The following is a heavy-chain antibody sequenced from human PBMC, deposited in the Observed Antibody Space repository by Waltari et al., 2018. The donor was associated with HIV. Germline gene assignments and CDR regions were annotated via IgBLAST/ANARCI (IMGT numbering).Heavy chain of an antibody. CDR1: GCTFTSYD. J-gene: IGHJ4*02. D-gene: IGHD2-15*01. V-gene: IGHV1-8*01. CDR2: MNPNSGNT. Sequence: QVQLVQSGAEVKKPGAAVKVSCKASGCTFTSYDINWVSTATGQGPEWMGWMNPNSGNTGYAQKFQGRVTMTRNTSISTAYMELSSLRSEDTAVYYCARGRYERHYCSGGSCYSDYWGQGTLVTVSS. CDR3: ARGRYERHYCSGGSCYSDY.